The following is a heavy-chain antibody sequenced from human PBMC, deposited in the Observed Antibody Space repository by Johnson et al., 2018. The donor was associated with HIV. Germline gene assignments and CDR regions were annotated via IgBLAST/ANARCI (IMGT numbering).Heavy chain of an antibody. Sequence: VQLVESGGGLVQPGGSLRLSCADSGFTFSTYAMHWVRQAPGKVLEYVSGVSSNGGKTYYANSVKGRFTISRDNSKNTLYLQMGSLRTEDMAVYHCARARYTSDWYLYDAFDLWGQGTMVTVSS. CDR2: VSSNGGKT. D-gene: IGHD6-13*01. CDR1: GFTFSTYA. J-gene: IGHJ3*01. CDR3: ARARYTSDWYLYDAFDL. V-gene: IGHV3-64*01.